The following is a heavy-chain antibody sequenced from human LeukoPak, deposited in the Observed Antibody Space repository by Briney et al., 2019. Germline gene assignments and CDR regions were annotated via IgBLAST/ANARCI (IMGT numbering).Heavy chain of an antibody. CDR3: ARVSIRLRFLEWLPDNWFDP. V-gene: IGHV4-34*01. Sequence: PSETLSLTCAVYGGSFSVYYWSWIRQPPGKGLEWIGEINHSGSTNYNPSLKSRVTISVDTSKNQFSLKLSSVTAADTAVYYCARVSIRLRFLEWLPDNWFDPWGQGTLVTVSS. CDR1: GGSFSVYY. D-gene: IGHD3-3*01. J-gene: IGHJ5*02. CDR2: INHSGST.